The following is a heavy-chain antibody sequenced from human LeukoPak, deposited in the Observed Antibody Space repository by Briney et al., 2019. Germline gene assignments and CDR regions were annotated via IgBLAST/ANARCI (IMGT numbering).Heavy chain of an antibody. D-gene: IGHD6-13*01. CDR2: ISYDGSNK. CDR1: GFSFSSYA. Sequence: GGSLRLSCAASGFSFSSYAMHWVRQAPGKGLEWVAVISYDGSNKYYADSVKGRFTISRDNSKNTLYLQMNSLRAEDTAVYYCARGAGTEYSSSWYPNHIFDYWGQGTLVTVSS. CDR3: ARGAGTEYSSSWYPNHIFDY. J-gene: IGHJ4*02. V-gene: IGHV3-30*04.